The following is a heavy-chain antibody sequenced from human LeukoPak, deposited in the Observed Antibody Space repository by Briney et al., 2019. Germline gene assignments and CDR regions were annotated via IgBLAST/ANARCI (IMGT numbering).Heavy chain of an antibody. D-gene: IGHD4-17*01. CDR2: ISSSSMYI. Sequence: GRSLRLSCAASGFISTTYSIHWVRHAPQKGLEWVSSISSSSMYIYYADAVKGRFTISRDDAKNSLYLQMNSLRAEDTAVYYCARETAVTSWNLGDDAFDIWGQGKMVTVSS. J-gene: IGHJ3*02. CDR1: GFISTTYS. V-gene: IGHV3-21*03. CDR3: ARETAVTSWNLGDDAFDI.